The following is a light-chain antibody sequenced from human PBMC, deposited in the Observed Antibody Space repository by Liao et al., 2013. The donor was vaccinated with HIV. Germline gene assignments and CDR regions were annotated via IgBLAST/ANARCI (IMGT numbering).Light chain of an antibody. CDR2: SDV. CDR3: QVWDSSGDHPV. Sequence: SYVLSQPPSVSVAPGKTATITCGGDNIGSRSVHWYQQRPGQAPVLVIYSDVDRPSGIPERFSGSNSGNTATLTISRVEAGDEADYYCQVWDSSGDHPVFGGGTKLTVL. V-gene: IGLV3-21*01. J-gene: IGLJ3*02. CDR1: NIGSRS.